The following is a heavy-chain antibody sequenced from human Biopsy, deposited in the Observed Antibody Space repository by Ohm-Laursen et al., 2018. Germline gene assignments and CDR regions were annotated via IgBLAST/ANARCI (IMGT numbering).Heavy chain of an antibody. CDR3: ARATNSTGWPYYYFYGMDV. J-gene: IGHJ6*02. CDR2: IYHIGST. D-gene: IGHD2/OR15-2a*01. V-gene: IGHV4-38-2*02. CDR1: GYSISTAYY. Sequence: SETLSLTCSVSGYSISTAYYWAWIRQPPGKGLGWIASIYHIGSTNYNPSLKSRVSISVDTSKNQFSLRLNSVTAADTAVYYCARATNSTGWPYYYFYGMDVWGQGTTVTVSS.